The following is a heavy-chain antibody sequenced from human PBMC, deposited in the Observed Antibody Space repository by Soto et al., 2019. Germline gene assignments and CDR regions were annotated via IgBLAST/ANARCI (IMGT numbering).Heavy chain of an antibody. CDR3: ARGILTVTEPKRGFDP. Sequence: SETLSLTCAVYGGSFSGYYWSWIRQPPGKGLEWIGEINHSGSTNYNPSLKSRVTISVDTSKNQFSLKLSSVTAADTAVYYCARGILTVTEPKRGFDPWGQGTMVTVYS. D-gene: IGHD4-17*01. CDR1: GGSFSGYY. J-gene: IGHJ5*02. CDR2: INHSGST. V-gene: IGHV4-34*01.